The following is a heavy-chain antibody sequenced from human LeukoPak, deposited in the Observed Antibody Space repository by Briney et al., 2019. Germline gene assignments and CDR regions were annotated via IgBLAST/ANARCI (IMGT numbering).Heavy chain of an antibody. Sequence: PSETLSLTCAVYGGSFSGYYWSWIRQPPGKGLEGSGEINHSGSTNYNPSLKSRVTISVATSKTQFSLKLSSVTAADTAVYYCARIGYCRSTSCLEFDYWGQGTLVTVSS. J-gene: IGHJ4*02. D-gene: IGHD2-2*01. CDR1: GGSFSGYY. V-gene: IGHV4-34*01. CDR2: INHSGST. CDR3: ARIGYCRSTSCLEFDY.